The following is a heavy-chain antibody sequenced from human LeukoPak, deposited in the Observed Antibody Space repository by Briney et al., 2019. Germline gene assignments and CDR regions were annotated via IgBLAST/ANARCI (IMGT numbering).Heavy chain of an antibody. J-gene: IGHJ4*02. CDR2: IYSGGST. D-gene: IGHD2-2*01. V-gene: IGHV3-53*01. Sequence: SGGPLRLSCAASGFTVSSNYMSWVRQAPGKGLEWVSVIYSGGSTYYADSVKGRFTISRDNSKNTLYLQMNSLRVEDTAVYYCARGQSCSSTSCFFDYWGQGTLVTVSS. CDR1: GFTVSSNY. CDR3: ARGQSCSSTSCFFDY.